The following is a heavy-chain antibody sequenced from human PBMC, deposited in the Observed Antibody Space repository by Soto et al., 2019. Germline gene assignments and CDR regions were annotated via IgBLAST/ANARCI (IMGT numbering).Heavy chain of an antibody. CDR2: TDDSGNT. Sequence: QVQLQESGPRLVKPSGTLSLTCAVSGGSISSTYWWNWVRQPPGKGLEWIGETDDSGNTNYNPSLKSRVNISVDKSKKFFSLKLSSMTAADTAVYYCAREQRRFWSGYQRVFDAFDMWGQGTMVSVSS. D-gene: IGHD3-3*01. CDR3: AREQRRFWSGYQRVFDAFDM. CDR1: GGSISSTYW. J-gene: IGHJ3*02. V-gene: IGHV4-4*02.